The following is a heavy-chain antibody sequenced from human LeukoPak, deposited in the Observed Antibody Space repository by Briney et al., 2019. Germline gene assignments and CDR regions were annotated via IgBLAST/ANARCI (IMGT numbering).Heavy chain of an antibody. CDR1: GGSISSSGYY. Sequence: PSETLSLTCTVSGGSISSSGYYWGWIRQPPGKGLEWIGSIYYSGSTYYNPSLKSRVTISVDTSKNQFSLKLSSVTAADTAVYYCARQGDSPLLDYWGQGTLVTVSS. J-gene: IGHJ4*02. V-gene: IGHV4-39*01. CDR2: IYYSGST. CDR3: ARQGDSPLLDY. D-gene: IGHD2-21*02.